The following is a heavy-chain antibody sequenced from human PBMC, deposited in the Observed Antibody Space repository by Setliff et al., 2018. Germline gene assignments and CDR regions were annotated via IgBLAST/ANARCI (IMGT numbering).Heavy chain of an antibody. V-gene: IGHV1-18*01. D-gene: IGHD3-10*01. CDR3: ARRPRAVYGSGRRNWFLDY. CDR2: ISVYSGNT. J-gene: IGHJ4*02. CDR1: GYTFSSYA. Sequence: EASVKVSCKASGYTFSSYAISWVRQAPGQGLEWLGWISVYSGNTDYAQNFQGRVTMTADTSTSTAYMELRSLTSDDTAVYYCARRPRAVYGSGRRNWFLDYWGQGTLVTVSS.